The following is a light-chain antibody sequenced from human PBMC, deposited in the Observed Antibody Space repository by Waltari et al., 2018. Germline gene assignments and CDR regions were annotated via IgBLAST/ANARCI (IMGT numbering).Light chain of an antibody. V-gene: IGKV1-5*03. J-gene: IGKJ2*01. CDR3: HQYSGYPYT. CDR1: PSISSW. Sequence: DIQMTQSPSTLSASVGDRVTITCRASPSISSWLAWYQQKPGKAPKLLIYRASSLESGVPSRFSGSGSGTELTLTISSLQPDDFATYFCHQYSGYPYTFGGGTKLEIK. CDR2: RAS.